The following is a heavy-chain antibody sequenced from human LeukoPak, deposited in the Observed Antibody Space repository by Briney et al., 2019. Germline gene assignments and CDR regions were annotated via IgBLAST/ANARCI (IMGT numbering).Heavy chain of an antibody. CDR3: ARDLGYSSGWYLVYY. CDR2: IYHSGST. J-gene: IGHJ4*02. CDR1: GGSISSSNW. Sequence: SGTLSLTCAVSGGSISSSNWWSWVRQPPGKGLEWIGEIYHSGSTNYNPSLKSRVTISVDKSKNQFPLKLSSVTAADTAVYYCARDLGYSSGWYLVYYWGQGTLVTVSS. D-gene: IGHD6-19*01. V-gene: IGHV4-4*02.